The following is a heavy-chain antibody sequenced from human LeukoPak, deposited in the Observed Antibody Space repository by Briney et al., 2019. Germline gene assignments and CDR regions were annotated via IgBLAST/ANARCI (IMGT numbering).Heavy chain of an antibody. Sequence: ASVKVSCKTSGYTFTGYFMHWVRQAPGQGLEWMGWFNPNSGGTNYAQRFQGRVTMTRDTSISTAYMELSRLTSDDTAVYYCARDIDYGDYAVSYYFDYWGQGTLVTVSS. CDR2: FNPNSGGT. D-gene: IGHD4-17*01. CDR3: ARDIDYGDYAVSYYFDY. CDR1: GYTFTGYF. J-gene: IGHJ4*02. V-gene: IGHV1-2*02.